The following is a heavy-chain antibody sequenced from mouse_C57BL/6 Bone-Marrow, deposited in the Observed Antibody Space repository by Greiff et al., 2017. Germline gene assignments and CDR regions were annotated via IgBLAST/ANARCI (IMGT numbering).Heavy chain of an antibody. CDR1: GFNIKDYY. D-gene: IGHD2-3*01. Sequence: VQLQQSGAELVKPGASVKLSCTASGFNIKDYYMHWVKQRTEQGLEWIGRIDPEDGETKYAPKFQGKATITADTSSNTAYMQLSSLTSADTAGYYCARWEGWVLLNAMDYWGQGTSVTVSS. CDR3: ARWEGWVLLNAMDY. J-gene: IGHJ4*01. CDR2: IDPEDGET. V-gene: IGHV14-2*01.